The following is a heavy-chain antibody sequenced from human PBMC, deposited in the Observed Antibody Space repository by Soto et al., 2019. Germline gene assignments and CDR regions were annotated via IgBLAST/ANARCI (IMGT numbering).Heavy chain of an antibody. J-gene: IGHJ6*02. CDR2: TYYRSNWYN. Sequence: SQTLSLTCAISGDSVSSNSAAWNWIRQSPSRGLEWLGRTYYRSNWYNDYAVSVKSQITINPETSKNQYSLQLNSVTPEDTAVYYCARYLAVADYYYGMDVWGQGTTVTLSS. CDR1: GDSVSSNSAA. CDR3: ARYLAVADYYYGMDV. V-gene: IGHV6-1*01. D-gene: IGHD6-19*01.